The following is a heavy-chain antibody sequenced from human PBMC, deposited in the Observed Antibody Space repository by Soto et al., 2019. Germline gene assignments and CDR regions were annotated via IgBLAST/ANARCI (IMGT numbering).Heavy chain of an antibody. V-gene: IGHV1-18*01. Sequence: ASVKVSCKASGYTFASYAISWMRQAPGQGLEWMGWISAYNGNTNYAQKLQGRVTMTTDTSTSTAYMELRSLRSDDTAVYYCARDQWTYYDLLTGYTDYWGQGTLVTVSS. D-gene: IGHD3-9*01. J-gene: IGHJ4*02. CDR3: ARDQWTYYDLLTGYTDY. CDR2: ISAYNGNT. CDR1: GYTFASYA.